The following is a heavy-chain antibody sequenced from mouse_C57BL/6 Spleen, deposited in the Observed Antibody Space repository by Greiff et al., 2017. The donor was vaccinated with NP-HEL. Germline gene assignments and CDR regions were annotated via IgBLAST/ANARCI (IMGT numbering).Heavy chain of an antibody. CDR2: INPNNGGT. CDR3: ATAMVKGSAMDY. Sequence: VQLQQSGPELVKPGASVKMSCKASGYTFTDYNMHWVKQSHGKSLEWIGYINPNNGGTSYNQKFKGKATLTVNKSSSTAYMELRSLTSEDSAVYYCATAMVKGSAMDYWGQGTSVTVSS. J-gene: IGHJ4*01. D-gene: IGHD2-2*01. V-gene: IGHV1-22*01. CDR1: GYTFTDYN.